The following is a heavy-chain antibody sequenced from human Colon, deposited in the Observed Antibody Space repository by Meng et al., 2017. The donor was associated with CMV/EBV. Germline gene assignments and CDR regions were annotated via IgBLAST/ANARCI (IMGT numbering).Heavy chain of an antibody. Sequence: SCAASGFTFSSYWMSWVRQAPGKGLEWVANIKEDGSETHYVDSVQGRFTISRDNTKNSLYLQMNSLRGEDTAIYYCVRGHIGLLYWRQGTLVTVSS. V-gene: IGHV3-7*04. J-gene: IGHJ4*02. CDR2: IKEDGSET. D-gene: IGHD2-21*01. CDR1: GFTFSSYW. CDR3: VRGHIGLLY.